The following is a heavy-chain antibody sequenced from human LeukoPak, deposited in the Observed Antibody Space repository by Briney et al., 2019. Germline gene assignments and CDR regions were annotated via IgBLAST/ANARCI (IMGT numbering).Heavy chain of an antibody. CDR2: ISANNGNR. D-gene: IGHD4-23*01. Sequence: ASVKVSCKASGYTFTNYGISWVRQAPGQGLEWMGWISANNGNRNYALKLQDRVSMTTDTSTSTAYMELRSLRSDDTAVYYCARQGYGGHSRGAADYWGQGALVTVSS. CDR1: GYTFTNYG. CDR3: ARQGYGGHSRGAADY. J-gene: IGHJ4*02. V-gene: IGHV1-18*01.